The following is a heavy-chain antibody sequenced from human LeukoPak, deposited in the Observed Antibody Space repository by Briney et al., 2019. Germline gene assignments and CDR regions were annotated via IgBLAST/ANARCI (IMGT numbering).Heavy chain of an antibody. CDR2: ISSSSSYI. CDR1: GFTFSSYS. CDR3: ARVGPGYYDSSGYSARAFDI. V-gene: IGHV3-21*01. J-gene: IGHJ3*02. Sequence: TGGSLRLSCAASGFTFSSYSMNWVRQAPGKGLEWVSSISSSSSYIYYADSVKGRFTISRDNAKNSLCLQMNSLRAEDTAVYYCARVGPGYYDSSGYSARAFDIWGQGTMVTVSS. D-gene: IGHD3-22*01.